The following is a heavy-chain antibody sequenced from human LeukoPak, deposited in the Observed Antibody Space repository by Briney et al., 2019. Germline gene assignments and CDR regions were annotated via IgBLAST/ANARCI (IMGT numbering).Heavy chain of an antibody. V-gene: IGHV3-74*01. D-gene: IGHD5-24*01. CDR3: VKRDGYKPWDYNGMDV. CDR1: GFTFRNSW. Sequence: GGSLRLSCAASGFTFRNSWMNWVRQAPEKGLVWVSRINSDGTTTTYADSVKGRFIISRDNAKNTLYLQMNSLRAEDTAVYYCVKRDGYKPWDYNGMDVWGQGTTVTVSS. CDR2: INSDGTTT. J-gene: IGHJ6*02.